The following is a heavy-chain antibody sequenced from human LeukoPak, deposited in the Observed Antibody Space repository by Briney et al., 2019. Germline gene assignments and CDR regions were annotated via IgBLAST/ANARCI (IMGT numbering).Heavy chain of an antibody. Sequence: PGGSLRLSCTASGFTFSSYWMSWVRQAPGKGLEWVANIKQDESEKFYVDSVKGRFTISRDNAKNSLYLQMNSLRAEDTAVYYCARDPVGVVTTVYYFDYRGQGTLVTVSS. D-gene: IGHD4-17*01. CDR1: GFTFSSYW. CDR3: ARDPVGVVTTVYYFDY. V-gene: IGHV3-7*01. J-gene: IGHJ4*02. CDR2: IKQDESEK.